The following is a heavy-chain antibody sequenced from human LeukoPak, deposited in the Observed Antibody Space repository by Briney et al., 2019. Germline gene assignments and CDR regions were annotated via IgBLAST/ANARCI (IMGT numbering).Heavy chain of an antibody. Sequence: PSETLSLTCTVSGYSISSGYYWGWIRQPPGKGLEWIGSIYHSGSTYYTPSLKSRVTISVDTSKNQFSLKLNSVTAADTAVYYCAGGPYYSDSWGQGTLVTVSS. V-gene: IGHV4-38-2*02. CDR1: GYSISSGYY. CDR3: AGGPYYSDS. J-gene: IGHJ4*02. CDR2: IYHSGST.